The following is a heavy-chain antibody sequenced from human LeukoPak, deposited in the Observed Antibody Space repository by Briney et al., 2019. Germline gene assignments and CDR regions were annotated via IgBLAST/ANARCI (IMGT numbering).Heavy chain of an antibody. V-gene: IGHV7-4-1*02. CDR3: AREIAVAGTPYFDY. CDR2: INTNTGNP. CDR1: GYTFTSYA. Sequence: ASVKVSCKASGYTFTSYAMHWVRQAPGQGLEWMAWINTNTGNPTYAQGFTGRFVFSLDTSVSTAYLQISSLKAEDTAVYYCAREIAVAGTPYFDYWGQGTLVTVSS. J-gene: IGHJ4*02. D-gene: IGHD6-19*01.